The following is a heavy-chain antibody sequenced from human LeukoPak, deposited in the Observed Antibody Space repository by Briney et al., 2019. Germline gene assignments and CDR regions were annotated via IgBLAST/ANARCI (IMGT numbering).Heavy chain of an antibody. Sequence: PSETLSLTCTVSAGSISSYYWSWVRQPPGKGLEWGGYIYYSGSTNYNPSLKSRVSISVDTSKNQFSLKLSSVTAADTAVYYCARDRYYDSSGDAFDIWGQGTMVTVSA. CDR3: ARDRYYDSSGDAFDI. CDR1: AGSISSYY. D-gene: IGHD3-22*01. CDR2: IYYSGST. V-gene: IGHV4-59*01. J-gene: IGHJ3*02.